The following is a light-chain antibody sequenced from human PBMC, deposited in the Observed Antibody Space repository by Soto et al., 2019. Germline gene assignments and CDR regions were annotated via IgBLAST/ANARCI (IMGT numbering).Light chain of an antibody. J-gene: IGLJ1*01. CDR2: DDS. V-gene: IGLV3-21*02. CDR1: NIGSKS. Sequence: SYELTQPPSVSVAPGQTARITCGGNNIGSKSVHWYQQKPGQAPVLVVYDDSDRPSGIPARFSGSNSGNTATLTISRVEAGDEADYYCQVWDSSSDHLYVFGTGTKVTVL. CDR3: QVWDSSSDHLYV.